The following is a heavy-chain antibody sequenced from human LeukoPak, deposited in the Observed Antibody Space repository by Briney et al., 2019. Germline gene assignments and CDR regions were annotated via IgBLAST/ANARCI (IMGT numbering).Heavy chain of an antibody. CDR1: GFSFSTYW. Sequence: GGSLRLSCEVSGFSFSTYWMTWVRQAPGKGLEWVANINQHGSETYYVDSVKGRFIISRDNAKNSLFLQMDSLTGEDTAVYYCSRGGLYRYSGTSGDYWGQGTLVTVSS. CDR3: SRGGLYRYSGTSGDY. CDR2: INQHGSET. D-gene: IGHD1-26*01. V-gene: IGHV3-7*01. J-gene: IGHJ4*02.